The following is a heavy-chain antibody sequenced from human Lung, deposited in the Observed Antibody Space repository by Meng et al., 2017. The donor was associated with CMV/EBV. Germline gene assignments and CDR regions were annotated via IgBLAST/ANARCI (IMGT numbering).Heavy chain of an antibody. CDR1: GGNLNSYG. J-gene: IGHJ6*02. CDR3: AREVGGRLYYYYGREV. V-gene: IGHV1-69*05. CDR2: IIPIPGTT. D-gene: IGHD1-26*01. Sequence: KVSCXASGGNLNSYGISWVRQAPGQGLEWMGGIIPIPGTTNYAQKFQGRVTITTDESTSTVYMELSSLTSEDTAVYYCAREVGGRLYYYYGREVWGQGTXV.